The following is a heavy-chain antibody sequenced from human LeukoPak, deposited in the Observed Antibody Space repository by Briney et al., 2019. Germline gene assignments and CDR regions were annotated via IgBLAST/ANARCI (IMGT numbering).Heavy chain of an antibody. CDR2: IIPIFGTA. V-gene: IGHV1-69*13. CDR3: ASCSSSSRDAFDI. Sequence: SVKVSCKPSGGTFSSYAISWVRQAPGQGLEWMGGIIPIFGTANYAQKFQGRVTITADESTSTAYMELSSLRSEATAVYYCASCSSSSRDAFDIWGQGTMVTVSS. D-gene: IGHD6-13*01. CDR1: GGTFSSYA. J-gene: IGHJ3*02.